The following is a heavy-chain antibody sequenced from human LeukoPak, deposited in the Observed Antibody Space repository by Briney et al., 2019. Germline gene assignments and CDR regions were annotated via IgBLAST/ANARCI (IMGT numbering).Heavy chain of an antibody. CDR1: GFTFSSYG. D-gene: IGHD3-22*01. CDR2: ISYDGSNK. Sequence: GGSLRLSCAASGFTFSSYGMHWVRQAPGKGLEWVAVISYDGSNKYYADSVKGRFTISRDNSKNTLYLQMNSLRAEDTAVYYCAKDRGRVYDCSGYGSLDYWGQGTLVTVSS. J-gene: IGHJ4*02. CDR3: AKDRGRVYDCSGYGSLDY. V-gene: IGHV3-30*18.